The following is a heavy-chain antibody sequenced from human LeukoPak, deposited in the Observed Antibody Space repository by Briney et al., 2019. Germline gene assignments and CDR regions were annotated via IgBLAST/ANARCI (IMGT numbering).Heavy chain of an antibody. J-gene: IGHJ4*02. CDR3: AKDNGFWSGHYVY. V-gene: IGHV5-51*01. CDR1: GYSFTSYW. CDR2: IYPGDSDT. Sequence: GESLKISCKGSGYSFTSYWIGWVRQMPGKGLEWMGIIYPGDSDTRYSPSFQGQVTISADKSISTAYLQWSSLRAEDTAVYYCAKDNGFWSGHYVYWGQGTLVTVSS. D-gene: IGHD3-3*01.